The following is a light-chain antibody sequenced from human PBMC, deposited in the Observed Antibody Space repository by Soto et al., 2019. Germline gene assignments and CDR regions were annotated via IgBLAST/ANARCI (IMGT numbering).Light chain of an antibody. CDR3: QQYGSSGT. CDR1: KSVSNKY. Sequence: EILLTQSPGTLSLSPGEIATLXXRESKSVSNKYLAWYQQKPGKAPXLLIYGAYNRATGIPDRFSGSGSGTDFTLTISRLEPEDFAVYYCQQYGSSGTFGQGTKVDI. J-gene: IGKJ1*01. CDR2: GAY. V-gene: IGKV3-20*01.